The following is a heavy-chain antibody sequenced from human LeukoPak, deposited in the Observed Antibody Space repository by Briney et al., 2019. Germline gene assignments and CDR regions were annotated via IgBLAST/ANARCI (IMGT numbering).Heavy chain of an antibody. D-gene: IGHD6-13*01. V-gene: IGHV4-30-4*01. Sequence: SETLSLTCTVSGGSISSGDYYWSWIRQPPGKGLEWIGYIYYSGSTYYNPSLKSRVTISVDTSKNQFSLKLSSVTAADTAVYYCARHRSSAAAAGTGDYWGQGTLVTVSS. J-gene: IGHJ4*02. CDR1: GGSISSGDYY. CDR2: IYYSGST. CDR3: ARHRSSAAAAGTGDY.